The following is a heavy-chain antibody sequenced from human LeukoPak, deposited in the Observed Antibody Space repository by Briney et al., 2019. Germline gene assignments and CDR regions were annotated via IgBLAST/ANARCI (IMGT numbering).Heavy chain of an antibody. CDR3: AKRGVVIRVILVGFHKEAYYFDS. V-gene: IGHV3-33*06. CDR1: GFTFSDYA. D-gene: IGHD3-22*01. J-gene: IGHJ4*02. CDR2: IWFDGSET. Sequence: GRSLRLSCAASGFTFSDYARHWVRQAPGKGLEWVAVIWFDGSETYYADSVMGRFTISRDNPKNTLYLQMNSLRAEDTAVYFCAKRGVVIRVILVGFHKEAYYFDSWGQGALVTVSS.